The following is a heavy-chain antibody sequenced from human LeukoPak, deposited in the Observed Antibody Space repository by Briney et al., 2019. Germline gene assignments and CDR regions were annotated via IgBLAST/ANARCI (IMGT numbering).Heavy chain of an antibody. CDR3: ARDRSVTNGGFDY. Sequence: GGSLRLSCAASGFTFSHYWMHWVRQAPGKGLVWVSRINTDGSDTVYADSVKGRFTISRDNAKNTLYLQMNSLRAEDTAVYYCARDRSVTNGGFDYWGQGTLVSVSS. CDR1: GFTFSHYW. D-gene: IGHD7-27*01. J-gene: IGHJ4*02. V-gene: IGHV3-74*01. CDR2: INTDGSDT.